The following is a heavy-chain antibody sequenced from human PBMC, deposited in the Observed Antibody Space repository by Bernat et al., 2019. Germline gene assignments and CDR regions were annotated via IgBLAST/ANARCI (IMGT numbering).Heavy chain of an antibody. CDR1: GFTFSSYA. Sequence: EVQLLESGGGLVQPGGSLRLSCAASGFTFSSYAMNWVRQAPGKGLEWVSAISGSGGSTYYADSVKGRFTISRDNSKNTLYLQMNSLRAEDTAVYYCAKDGGRIWGSYRGNWFDPWGQGTLVTVSS. V-gene: IGHV3-23*01. J-gene: IGHJ5*02. CDR2: ISGSGGST. CDR3: AKDGGRIWGSYRGNWFDP. D-gene: IGHD3-16*02.